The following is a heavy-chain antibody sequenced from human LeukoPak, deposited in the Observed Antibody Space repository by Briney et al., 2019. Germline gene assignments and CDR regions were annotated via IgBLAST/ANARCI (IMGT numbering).Heavy chain of an antibody. CDR1: GFTFSSYS. V-gene: IGHV3-48*01. D-gene: IGHD5-18*01. CDR3: ARFGYSYGPPLADY. CDR2: ISSNSTI. J-gene: IGHJ4*02. Sequence: GGSLRLSCAASGFTFSSYSMNWVRQAPGKGLEWVSYISSNSTIYYADSVKGRFTISRDNAKNSLYLQMNSLRAEDTAVYYCARFGYSYGPPLADYWGQGTLVTVSS.